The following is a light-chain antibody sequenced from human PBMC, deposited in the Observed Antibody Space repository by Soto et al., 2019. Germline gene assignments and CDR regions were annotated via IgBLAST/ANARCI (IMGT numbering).Light chain of an antibody. Sequence: DIVMTLSQDSLAVSLGERATINCKSSQSVLYSSNEKNYLVWYQQKPGQPPKLLIYWASTRESGVPDRFSGSGSGTEFTLTISSLQSEDFAVYYCQQYNNWPPTTFGQGTRLEIK. V-gene: IGKV4-1*01. J-gene: IGKJ5*01. CDR2: WAS. CDR1: QSVLYSSNEKNY. CDR3: QQYNNWPPTT.